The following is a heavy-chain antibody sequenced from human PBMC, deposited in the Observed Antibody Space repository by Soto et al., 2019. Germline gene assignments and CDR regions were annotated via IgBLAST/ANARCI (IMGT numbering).Heavy chain of an antibody. V-gene: IGHV1-24*01. D-gene: IGHD1-26*01. CDR2: FDPEDGET. J-gene: IGHJ4*02. CDR1: GYTLTELS. CDR3: ATDSGSYPYYFDY. Sequence: ASVKVSCKVSGYTLTELSMHWVRQAPGKGLELMGGFDPEDGETIYAQKFQGRVTMTEDTSTDTAYMELSSLRSEDTAVYYCATDSGSYPYYFDYWGQGTLVTVSS.